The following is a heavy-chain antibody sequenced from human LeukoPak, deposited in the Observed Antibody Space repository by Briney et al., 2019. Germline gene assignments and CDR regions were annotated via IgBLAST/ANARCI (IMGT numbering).Heavy chain of an antibody. CDR2: IKLDGTEK. D-gene: IGHD3-16*01. Sequence: GGSLRLFCAASGFTFSSYWMHWVRQAPGKGLEWVANIKLDGTEKYYVDSVKGRFTISRDNAKNSLYLQMNSLRAEDTAVYYCASDRFYFGVWGQGTLVTVSS. CDR3: ASDRFYFGV. CDR1: GFTFSSYW. J-gene: IGHJ4*02. V-gene: IGHV3-7*05.